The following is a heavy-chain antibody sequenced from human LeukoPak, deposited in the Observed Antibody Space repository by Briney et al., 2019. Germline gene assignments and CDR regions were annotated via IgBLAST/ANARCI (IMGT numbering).Heavy chain of an antibody. CDR1: GFTFSSYA. D-gene: IGHD3-10*01. CDR2: ISGSGGST. CDR3: AKDPGSASYYCMDV. V-gene: IGHV3-23*01. J-gene: IGHJ6*03. Sequence: GGSLRLSCAASGFTFSSYAMSWVRQAPGRGLEWVSAISGSGGSTYYADSVKGRFTISRDNSKNTLYLQMNSLRAEDTAVYYCAKDPGSASYYCMDVWGKGTTVTVSS.